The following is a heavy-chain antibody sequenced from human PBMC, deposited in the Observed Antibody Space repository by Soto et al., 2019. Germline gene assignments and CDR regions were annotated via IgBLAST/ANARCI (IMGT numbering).Heavy chain of an antibody. CDR1: GISFSQTA. Sequence: QVQLVESGGGVAQPGRSLRLSCTASGISFSQTAIHWVRQTPDKGLEWVAIIWYDGSEQYYADSVKGRFTISRDNSKNTVYLQMTSLRVDDTSVYYCSKDWGTTGDGLLTGVLEVWGRGTQVTVSS. D-gene: IGHD7-27*01. V-gene: IGHV3-33*06. CDR3: SKDWGTTGDGLLTGVLEV. CDR2: IWYDGSEQ. J-gene: IGHJ2*01.